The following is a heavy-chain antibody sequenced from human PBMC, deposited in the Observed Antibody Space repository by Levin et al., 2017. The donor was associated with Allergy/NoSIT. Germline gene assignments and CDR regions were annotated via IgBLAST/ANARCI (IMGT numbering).Heavy chain of an antibody. J-gene: IGHJ4*02. CDR2: INWNRDKI. Sequence: PGGSLRLSCAASGFTFGDYAMHWVRQAPGKGLEWVSGINWNRDKIGYADSVRARFTTSRDNAKNSLYLQMNSLGPEYTALYYCAKGLNWGSPNTFDYWGQGTLVTVSS. D-gene: IGHD7-27*01. CDR3: AKGLNWGSPNTFDY. CDR1: GFTFGDYA. V-gene: IGHV3-9*01.